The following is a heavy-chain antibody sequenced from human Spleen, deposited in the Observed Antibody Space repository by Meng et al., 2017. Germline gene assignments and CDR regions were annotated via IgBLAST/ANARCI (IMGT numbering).Heavy chain of an antibody. CDR1: GFTFSDYP. Sequence: GESLKISCAASGFTFSDYPMNWVRQAPGKGLEWLSYISGNGKAIYYADSVKGRISISRENAKNSLYLEINRLRAEETAVYYCARELAWQYYFDYWGQGTLVTVSS. V-gene: IGHV3-48*03. CDR2: ISGNGKAI. J-gene: IGHJ4*02. D-gene: IGHD3-3*02. CDR3: ARELAWQYYFDY.